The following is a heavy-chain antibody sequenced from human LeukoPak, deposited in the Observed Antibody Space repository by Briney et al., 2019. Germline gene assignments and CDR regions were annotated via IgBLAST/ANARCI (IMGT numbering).Heavy chain of an antibody. Sequence: SETLSLTCTVSGGSISSSPYYWAWVRQPPGRGLEWIGSIYYRGNTYHNPSPKSRVTISVDTSKNQFSLSVISVTAADTAVYFCARPTTGPATQGYDSWGQGILVTVAS. J-gene: IGHJ4*02. V-gene: IGHV4-39*01. CDR1: GGSISSSPYY. CDR3: ARPTTGPATQGYDS. D-gene: IGHD1-1*01. CDR2: IYYRGNT.